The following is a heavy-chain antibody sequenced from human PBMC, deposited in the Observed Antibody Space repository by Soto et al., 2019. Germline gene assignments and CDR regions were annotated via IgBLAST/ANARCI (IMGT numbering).Heavy chain of an antibody. J-gene: IGHJ4*02. Sequence: QVQLVQSGAEVKKPGASVKVSCKTSGYTFTNYDVNWVRQATGQGLEWVGWMNPKSGYTGHAPKFQGRVTMTRDTSLRTAYMELSGLTSEDMAVYYCARTAGDLDYWGQATLVTVSS. CDR2: MNPKSGYT. D-gene: IGHD4-17*01. V-gene: IGHV1-8*01. CDR1: GYTFTNYD. CDR3: ARTAGDLDY.